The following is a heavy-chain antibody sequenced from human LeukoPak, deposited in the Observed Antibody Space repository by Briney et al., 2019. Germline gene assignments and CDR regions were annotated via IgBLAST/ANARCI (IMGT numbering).Heavy chain of an antibody. D-gene: IGHD3-10*01. Sequence: PGGSLRLSCAASGFTVSSNYMSWVRQAPGKGLEWVSVIYSGGSTYYADSVKGRFTISRDNSKNTLYLQMNSLRAEDTAVYYCARDPGAYYGSGSYHFIGFDPWGQGTLVTVSS. CDR3: ARDPGAYYGSGSYHFIGFDP. V-gene: IGHV3-66*01. J-gene: IGHJ5*02. CDR2: IYSGGST. CDR1: GFTVSSNY.